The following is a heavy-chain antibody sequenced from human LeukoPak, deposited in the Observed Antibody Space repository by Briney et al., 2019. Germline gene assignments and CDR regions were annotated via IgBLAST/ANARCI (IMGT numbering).Heavy chain of an antibody. CDR1: GFTFRSYS. J-gene: IGHJ5*02. CDR3: ARADSSGWYWFDP. Sequence: PGGSLRLSCAASGFTFRSYSMNWVRQSPGKVREGVSSISSSSSYIYYADSVKGRFTISRDNAQNSLYMQMNSLRDEDTAVYYCARADSSGWYWFDPWGQGTLVPVSS. D-gene: IGHD6-19*01. CDR2: ISSSSSYI. V-gene: IGHV3-21*01.